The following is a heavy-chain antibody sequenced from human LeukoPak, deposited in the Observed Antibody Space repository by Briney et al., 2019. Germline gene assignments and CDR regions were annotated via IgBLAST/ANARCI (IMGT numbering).Heavy chain of an antibody. Sequence: GASVKVSCKASGYTFTSYDINWVRQATGQGLEWMGWMNPNSGNTGYAQKFQGRVTMTRNTSISTAYMELSSLRSEDTAVYYCARAVEVRGVMRYYYYYGMDVWGQGTTVTVSS. CDR1: GYTFTSYD. D-gene: IGHD3-10*01. CDR2: MNPNSGNT. V-gene: IGHV1-8*01. J-gene: IGHJ6*02. CDR3: ARAVEVRGVMRYYYYYGMDV.